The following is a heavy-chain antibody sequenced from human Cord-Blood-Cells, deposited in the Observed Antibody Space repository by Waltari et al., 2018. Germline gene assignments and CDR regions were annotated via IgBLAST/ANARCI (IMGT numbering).Heavy chain of an antibody. Sequence: QLQLQESGPGLVKPSETLSLTCTVSGGSISSSSYYWGWIRQPPGKGLEWIGSSYYSGTTYYNPSLKRRVTISVDTAKNQFSLKLSSVTAADTAVYYCATRGGSFDYWGQGTLVTVSS. V-gene: IGHV4-39*01. CDR3: ATRGGSFDY. CDR2: SYYSGTT. CDR1: GGSISSSSYY. D-gene: IGHD2-15*01. J-gene: IGHJ4*02.